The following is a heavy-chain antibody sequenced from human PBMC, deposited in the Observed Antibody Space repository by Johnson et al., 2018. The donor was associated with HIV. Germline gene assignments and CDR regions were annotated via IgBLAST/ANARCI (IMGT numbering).Heavy chain of an antibody. CDR2: IGGSGGST. V-gene: IGHV3-53*01. CDR3: GRAYMSSGSYYDAFDS. Sequence: VQLVESGGGLIQPGGSLRLSCAASGFTVSSNYMSWVRQAPGKGLEWVSVIGGSGGSTYYADSVKGRFTISRDNSKNTLYLQMNSLRAEDTALYYCGRAYMSSGSYYDAFDSWGQGTMVIVSS. J-gene: IGHJ3*02. D-gene: IGHD1-26*01. CDR1: GFTVSSNY.